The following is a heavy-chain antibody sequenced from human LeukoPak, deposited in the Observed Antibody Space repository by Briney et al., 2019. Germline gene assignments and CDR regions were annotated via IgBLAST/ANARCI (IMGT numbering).Heavy chain of an antibody. Sequence: ASVKVSCKASGYTFTGYYMHWVRQAPGQGLEWMGWINPNSGGTNYAQKFQGWVTMTRDTSISTAYMELSRLRSDDTAVYYCARGEAYGSGSYYEAPYYYYGMDVWGQGTTVTVSS. CDR3: ARGEAYGSGSYYEAPYYYYGMDV. CDR1: GYTFTGYY. V-gene: IGHV1-2*04. D-gene: IGHD3-10*01. J-gene: IGHJ6*02. CDR2: INPNSGGT.